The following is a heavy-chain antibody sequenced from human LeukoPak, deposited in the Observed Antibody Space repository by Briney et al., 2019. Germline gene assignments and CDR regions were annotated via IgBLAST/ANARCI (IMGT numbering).Heavy chain of an antibody. CDR3: AREPYDYGWGSYRRFDY. D-gene: IGHD3-16*02. CDR2: ISAYNGNT. J-gene: IGHJ4*02. CDR1: GYTFTSYG. V-gene: IGHV1-18*01. Sequence: ASVKVSCEAAGYTFTSYGISWVRQAPGQGLEWMGWISAYNGNTNYAQKLQGRVTMTTDTSTSTAYMELRSLRSDDTAVYYCAREPYDYGWGSYRRFDYWGQGTLVTVSS.